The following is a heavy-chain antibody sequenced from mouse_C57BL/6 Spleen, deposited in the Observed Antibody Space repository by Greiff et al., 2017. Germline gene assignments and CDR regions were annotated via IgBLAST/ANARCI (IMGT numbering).Heavy chain of an antibody. D-gene: IGHD1-1*01. Sequence: VQLQQPGAELVKPGASVKMSCKASGYTFTSYWITWVKQRPGQGLEWIGDIYPGSGSTNYNEKFKSKATLTVDTSSSTAYMQLSSLTSEDSAVYYCARERGYGSSPWFAYWGQGTLVTVSA. V-gene: IGHV1-55*01. CDR1: GYTFTSYW. J-gene: IGHJ3*01. CDR2: IYPGSGST. CDR3: ARERGYGSSPWFAY.